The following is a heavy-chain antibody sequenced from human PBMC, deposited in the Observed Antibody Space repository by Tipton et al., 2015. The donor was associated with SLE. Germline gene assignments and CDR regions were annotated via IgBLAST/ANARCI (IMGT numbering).Heavy chain of an antibody. V-gene: IGHV4-59*10. CDR2: IYTRGST. CDR1: GGSFSGYY. J-gene: IGHJ5*01. D-gene: IGHD1-26*01. CDR3: ARGPSSSETYYTWFDS. Sequence: TLSLTCAVYGGSFSGYYWSWIRQPAGKGLEWIGRIYTRGSTNYNLSLKSRVIISVDTSKNHFSLRLSSVTAADTAVYYCARGPSSSETYYTWFDSWGQGTLVTVSS.